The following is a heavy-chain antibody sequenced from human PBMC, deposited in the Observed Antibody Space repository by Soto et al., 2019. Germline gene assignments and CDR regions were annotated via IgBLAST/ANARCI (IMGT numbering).Heavy chain of an antibody. V-gene: IGHV5-51*01. CDR3: ARPKYQVPRDYYYYGMDV. CDR2: IYPGDSDT. J-gene: IGHJ6*02. CDR1: GYSFTSYW. D-gene: IGHD2-2*01. Sequence: GESLKISCKGSGYSFTSYWIGWVRQMPGKGLEWMGIIYPGDSDTRYSPSFQGQVTISADKSISTAYLQWSSLKASDTAMYYCARPKYQVPRDYYYYGMDVWGQGTTVTVSS.